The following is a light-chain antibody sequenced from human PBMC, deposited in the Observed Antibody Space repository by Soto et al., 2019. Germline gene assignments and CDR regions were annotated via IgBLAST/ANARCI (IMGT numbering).Light chain of an antibody. Sequence: DIQMTQSPSTLSASVGDRVTITCRASQSISSWLAWYQQKPGKAPKLLIYDASSLESGVPSRFSGSGFGTEFTLTISSLQPDDFATYYCQQYNSYRFTFGPGTKVDIK. CDR3: QQYNSYRFT. CDR1: QSISSW. V-gene: IGKV1-5*01. CDR2: DAS. J-gene: IGKJ3*01.